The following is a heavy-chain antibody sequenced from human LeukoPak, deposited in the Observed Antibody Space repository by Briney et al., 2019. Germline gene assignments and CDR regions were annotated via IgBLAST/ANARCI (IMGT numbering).Heavy chain of an antibody. J-gene: IGHJ4*02. CDR3: ARDQSGFLEWPF. D-gene: IGHD3-3*01. CDR2: IYSGGST. Sequence: PGGSLRLSCAASGFTFSSYSMNWVRQAPGKGLEWVSVIYSGGSTYYADSVKGRFTISRDNSKNTLYLQMNSLRAEDTAAYYCARDQSGFLEWPFWGQGTLVTVSS. V-gene: IGHV3-66*02. CDR1: GFTFSSYS.